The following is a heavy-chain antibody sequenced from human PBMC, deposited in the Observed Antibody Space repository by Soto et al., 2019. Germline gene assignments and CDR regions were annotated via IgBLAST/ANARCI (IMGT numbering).Heavy chain of an antibody. Sequence: PSETLSLTCSFSGDWVTSHYLTWIRQSPEKGLEWIGYMHYSGISNYNPSLKSRVTISVDTSKNQFTLNLTSVTAADTAVYYCARGGGGSSGWYLRNAFDTWGQGTMVTVSS. V-gene: IGHV4-59*02. CDR2: MHYSGIS. CDR1: GDWVTSHY. J-gene: IGHJ3*02. D-gene: IGHD6-19*01. CDR3: ARGGGGSSGWYLRNAFDT.